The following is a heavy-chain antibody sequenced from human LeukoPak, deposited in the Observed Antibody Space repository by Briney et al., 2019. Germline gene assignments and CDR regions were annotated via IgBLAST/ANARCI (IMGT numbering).Heavy chain of an antibody. CDR2: ISSSGSTI. CDR1: GFTFSSYE. CDR3: ARGGGLRRTFDY. Sequence: PGGSLRLSCAASGFTFSSYEMNWVRQAPGKGLEWVSHISSSGSTIYYADSVKGRFTISRDNAKNSLYLQMNSLRAEDTAVYYCARGGGLRRTFDYWGQGTLVTVSS. J-gene: IGHJ4*02. D-gene: IGHD4-17*01. V-gene: IGHV3-48*03.